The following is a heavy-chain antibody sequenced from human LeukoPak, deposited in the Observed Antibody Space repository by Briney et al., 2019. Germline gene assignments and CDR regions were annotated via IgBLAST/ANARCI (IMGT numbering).Heavy chain of an antibody. J-gene: IGHJ3*02. CDR2: INWNGGST. CDR1: GFTFDDYG. CDR3: ARALYYDFWSGSPDDAFDI. Sequence: GGSLRLSCAASGFTFDDYGMSWVRQAPGKGLERVSGINWNGGSTGYADSVKGRFTISRDNAKNSLYLQMNSLRAEDTALYHCARALYYDFWSGSPDDAFDIWGQGTMVTVSS. D-gene: IGHD3-3*01. V-gene: IGHV3-20*01.